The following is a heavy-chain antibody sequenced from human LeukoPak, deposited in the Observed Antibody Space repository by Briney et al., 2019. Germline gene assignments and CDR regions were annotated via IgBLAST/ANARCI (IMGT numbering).Heavy chain of an antibody. D-gene: IGHD1-26*01. CDR2: IYYTGST. CDR1: AGSISNYY. Sequence: SETLSLTCTVTAGSISNYYWSWIRQSPAKGLEWIGYIYYTGSTNYNPSLKSRVTISVDTSKNQFSLKLNSVTAADTAVYYCARDRSYYFFDYWGQGTLVTVSS. J-gene: IGHJ4*02. V-gene: IGHV4-59*01. CDR3: ARDRSYYFFDY.